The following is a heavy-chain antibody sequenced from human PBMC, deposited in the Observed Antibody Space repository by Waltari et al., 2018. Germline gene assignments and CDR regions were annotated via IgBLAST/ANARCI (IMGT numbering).Heavy chain of an antibody. D-gene: IGHD6-13*01. CDR1: GYIFPTYD. J-gene: IGHJ4*02. V-gene: IGHV1-8*01. CDR3: ARGLDSNSWYGAHF. CDR2: MNPNNGNT. Sequence: QVLLVTSGAALKTPGASVKVSCTALGYIFPTYDINWLRQATGQGLEWLGWMNPNNGNTLYAQKFQGRVTLTRDNSINTAYMELTSLTSDDTGLYYCARGLDSNSWYGAHFWGQGTLVTVAS.